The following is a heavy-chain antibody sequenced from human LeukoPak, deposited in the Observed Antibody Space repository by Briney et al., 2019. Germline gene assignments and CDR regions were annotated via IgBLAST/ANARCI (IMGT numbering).Heavy chain of an antibody. CDR2: IGTSGSYI. D-gene: IGHD5-12*01. Sequence: GGSLRLSCAASGFAFSGDNMNWVRQAPGKGLEWVSFIGTSGSYIKYADSVKGRFTISRDNAKNSLYLQMNSLSAEDTAMYFCARDRAIDIRAYDIWGQGTMVTVSS. CDR3: ARDRAIDIRAYDI. J-gene: IGHJ3*02. V-gene: IGHV3-21*01. CDR1: GFAFSGDN.